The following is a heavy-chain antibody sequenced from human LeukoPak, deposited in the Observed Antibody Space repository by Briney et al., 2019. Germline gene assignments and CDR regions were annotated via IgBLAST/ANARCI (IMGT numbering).Heavy chain of an antibody. CDR2: IYYSGST. Sequence: SETLSLTCTVSGGSIRNYYWSWIRQPPGKGLEWIGSIYYSGSTYYNPSLKSRVTISVDTSKNQFSLKLSSVTAADTAVYYCARGRAMSGSNWFDPWGQGTLVTVSS. CDR1: GGSIRNYY. CDR3: ARGRAMSGSNWFDP. D-gene: IGHD3-10*01. J-gene: IGHJ5*02. V-gene: IGHV4-59*12.